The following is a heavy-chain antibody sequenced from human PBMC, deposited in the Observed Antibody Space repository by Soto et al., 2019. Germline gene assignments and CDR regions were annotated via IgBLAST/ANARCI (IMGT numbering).Heavy chain of an antibody. CDR3: ARDQFADVDTAMVTVGFYFDY. CDR1: GYTFTSYY. D-gene: IGHD5-18*01. V-gene: IGHV1-46*01. Sequence: GASVKVSCKASGYTFTSYYMHWVRQAPGQGLEWMGIINPSGGSTSYAQKFQGRVTMTRDTSTSTVYMELSSLRSEDTAVYYCARDQFADVDTAMVTVGFYFDYWGQGTLVTVSS. CDR2: INPSGGST. J-gene: IGHJ4*02.